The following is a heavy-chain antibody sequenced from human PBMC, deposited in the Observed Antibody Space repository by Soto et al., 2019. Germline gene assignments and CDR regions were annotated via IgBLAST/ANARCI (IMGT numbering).Heavy chain of an antibody. J-gene: IGHJ4*02. CDR3: ARSLGLYYDFWSGYLYYFDY. Sequence: ASVKVSCKASGYTFTSYGISWVRQAPGQGLEWMGWISAYNGNTNYAQKLQGRVTMTTDTSTSTAYMELRSLRSDDTAVYYCARSLGLYYDFWSGYLYYFDYWGQGTLVTVSS. CDR1: GYTFTSYG. V-gene: IGHV1-18*01. CDR2: ISAYNGNT. D-gene: IGHD3-3*01.